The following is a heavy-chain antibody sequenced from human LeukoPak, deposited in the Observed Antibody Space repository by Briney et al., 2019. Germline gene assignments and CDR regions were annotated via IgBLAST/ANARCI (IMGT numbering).Heavy chain of an antibody. CDR3: ARSPAGTGLYYYYMDV. Sequence: ASVKVSCKASGYTFTGYYIHWVRQAPGQGLEWMGWINPNSDGTNYAQKFQGRVTMTRDTSISTAYMELSRLTSDDTAVYYCARSPAGTGLYYYYMDVWDKGTTVTVSS. CDR1: GYTFTGYY. CDR2: INPNSDGT. J-gene: IGHJ6*03. D-gene: IGHD3/OR15-3a*01. V-gene: IGHV1-2*02.